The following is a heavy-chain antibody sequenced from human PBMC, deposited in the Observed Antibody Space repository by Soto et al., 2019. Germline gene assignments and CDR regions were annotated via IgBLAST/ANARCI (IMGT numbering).Heavy chain of an antibody. V-gene: IGHV4-4*07. Sequence: QVQLQESGPGLVKPSETLSLTCTVSGGSIGTHYWNWIRQPAGKGLEWIGRVYISGSTDYNPSVKSRVSLSVDTSKNHFSLMLTSVTAADTAVYYCARDPRVTTVTGDAFDIWGQGIMVIVSS. D-gene: IGHD4-17*01. J-gene: IGHJ3*02. CDR3: ARDPRVTTVTGDAFDI. CDR1: GGSIGTHY. CDR2: VYISGST.